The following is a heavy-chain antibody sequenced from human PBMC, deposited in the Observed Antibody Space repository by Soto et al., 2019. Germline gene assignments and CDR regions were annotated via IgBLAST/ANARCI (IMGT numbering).Heavy chain of an antibody. CDR1: GFTVSSYA. V-gene: IGHV3-23*01. J-gene: IGHJ4*02. Sequence: EVQLLASGGGLVQPGGSLRLSCAASGFTVSSYAMRWVRQAPVKGLEWVSAISGSGDSTYYADSVKGRFTISRDNSKNALYLQMNSLSAEDTAGYYFAGRGSGSYCDVWGQGDRVSFSS. D-gene: IGHD1-26*01. CDR3: AGRGSGSYCDV. CDR2: ISGSGDST.